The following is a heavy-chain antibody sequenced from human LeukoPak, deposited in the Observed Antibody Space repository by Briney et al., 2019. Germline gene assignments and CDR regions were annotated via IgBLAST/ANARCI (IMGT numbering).Heavy chain of an antibody. J-gene: IGHJ4*02. Sequence: GRSLRLSCAASGFTFSSYGMHWVRQAPGKGLEWVAVIWYDGSNKYYADSVKGRFTISRDNSKNTLYLQMNSLRAEDTAVYYCAKDWGYDSGGRLNYWGQGTLVTVSS. CDR3: AKDWGYDSGGRLNY. CDR2: IWYDGSNK. CDR1: GFTFSSYG. D-gene: IGHD3-22*01. V-gene: IGHV3-33*06.